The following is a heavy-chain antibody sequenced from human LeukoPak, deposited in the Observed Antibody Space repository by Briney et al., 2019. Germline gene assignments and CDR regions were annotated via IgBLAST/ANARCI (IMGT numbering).Heavy chain of an antibody. V-gene: IGHV3-30*01. Sequence: GRSLRLSCAASGFTFSSYAMHWVRQAPGKGLEWVAVISYDGSNKYYADSVKGRFTISRDNSKNTLYLQMNSLRAEDTAVYYCAREFGELSSDYWGQGALVTVSS. J-gene: IGHJ4*02. CDR2: ISYDGSNK. CDR3: AREFGELSSDY. D-gene: IGHD3-10*01. CDR1: GFTFSSYA.